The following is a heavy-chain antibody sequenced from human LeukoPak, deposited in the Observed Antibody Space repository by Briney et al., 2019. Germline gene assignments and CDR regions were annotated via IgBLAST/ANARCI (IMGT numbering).Heavy chain of an antibody. D-gene: IGHD3-3*01. V-gene: IGHV4-34*01. Sequence: PSETLSLTCAVYGGSFSGYYWSWIRQPPGKGLEWIGEINHSGSTNYNPSLKSRVTISVDTSKNRFSLKLSSVTAADTAVYYCARPPVYDFWSGYVGGYYMDVWGKGTTVTVSS. CDR3: ARPPVYDFWSGYVGGYYMDV. CDR2: INHSGST. CDR1: GGSFSGYY. J-gene: IGHJ6*03.